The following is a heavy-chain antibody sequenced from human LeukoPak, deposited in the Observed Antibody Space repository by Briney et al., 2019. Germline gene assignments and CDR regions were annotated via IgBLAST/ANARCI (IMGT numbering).Heavy chain of an antibody. D-gene: IGHD5-12*01. Sequence: GGSLRLSCAASGFTFSSYSMSWVRQAPGKGLEWVSDVSYSGGSTYYADSVKGRFTISRDNSKNTLYLQMNSLRAVDTAVYYCAKARGYDQYYFDFWGRGTLVTVSS. V-gene: IGHV3-23*01. CDR3: AKARGYDQYYFDF. CDR1: GFTFSSYS. J-gene: IGHJ4*02. CDR2: VSYSGGST.